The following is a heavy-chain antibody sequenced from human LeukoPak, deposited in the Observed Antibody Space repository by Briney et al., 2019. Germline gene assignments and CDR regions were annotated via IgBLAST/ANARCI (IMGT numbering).Heavy chain of an antibody. D-gene: IGHD2-2*01. CDR2: ISYDGSNK. CDR1: GFTLSSYG. CDR3: AKDKRRYCSSTSCSYFDY. V-gene: IGHV3-30*18. Sequence: GGSLRLSCAASGFTLSSYGMHWVRQAPGKGLEWVAVISYDGSNKYYADSVKGRFTISRDNSKNTLYLQMNSLRAEDTAVYYCAKDKRRYCSSTSCSYFDYWGQGTLVTVSS. J-gene: IGHJ4*02.